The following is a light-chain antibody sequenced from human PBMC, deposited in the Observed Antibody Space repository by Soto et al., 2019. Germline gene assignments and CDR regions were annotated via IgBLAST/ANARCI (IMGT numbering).Light chain of an antibody. Sequence: EIVMTQSPATLSVSPGETTSLSFRASQSINSDVAWYQQKVGQTPRLLIHGASTRATGIAARFSGSGSGTEFTLTISSLQPDDFATYYCQHYNSYSEAFGQGTKVDIK. V-gene: IGKV3D-15*01. J-gene: IGKJ1*01. CDR1: QSINSD. CDR3: QHYNSYSEA. CDR2: GAS.